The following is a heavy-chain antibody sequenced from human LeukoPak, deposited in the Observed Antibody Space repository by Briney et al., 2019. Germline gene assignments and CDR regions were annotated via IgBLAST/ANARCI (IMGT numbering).Heavy chain of an antibody. CDR2: IIPIFGTA. CDR3: ASGPGITGTTYWYFDL. CDR1: GGTFSSYA. Sequence: ASVKVSCKASGGTFSSYAISWVRQAPGQGLEWVGGIIPIFGTANYAQKFQGRVTITADESTSTAYMELSSLRSEDTAVYYCASGPGITGTTYWYFDLWGRGTLVTVSS. D-gene: IGHD1-14*01. J-gene: IGHJ2*01. V-gene: IGHV1-69*13.